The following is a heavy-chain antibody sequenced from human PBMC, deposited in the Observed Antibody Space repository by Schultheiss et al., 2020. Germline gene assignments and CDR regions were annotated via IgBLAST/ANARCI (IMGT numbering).Heavy chain of an antibody. CDR1: GHSISSGYH. J-gene: IGHJ6*02. V-gene: IGHV4-38-2*02. CDR2: IYYSGST. D-gene: IGHD3-10*01. Sequence: SETLSLTCGVSGHSISSGYHWGWIRQPPGKGLEWIGYIYYSGSTNYNPSLKSRVTISVDTSKNQFSLKLSSVTAEDTAVYYCARDRREALHVMDVWGQGTTVTVSS. CDR3: ARDRREALHVMDV.